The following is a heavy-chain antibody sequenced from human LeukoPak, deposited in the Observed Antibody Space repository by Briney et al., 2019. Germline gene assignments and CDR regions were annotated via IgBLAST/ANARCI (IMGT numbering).Heavy chain of an antibody. V-gene: IGHV3-49*03. Sequence: GGSLRLSCTASGFTFGDYAMSWFRQAPGKGLEWVGFIRSKAYGGTTEYAASVKGRFTISRDDSKSIAYLQMNSLKTEDTAVYYCTRVHFDGYSSSWYYFDYWGQGTLVTVSS. J-gene: IGHJ4*02. CDR1: GFTFGDYA. CDR3: TRVHFDGYSSSWYYFDY. D-gene: IGHD6-13*01. CDR2: IRSKAYGGTT.